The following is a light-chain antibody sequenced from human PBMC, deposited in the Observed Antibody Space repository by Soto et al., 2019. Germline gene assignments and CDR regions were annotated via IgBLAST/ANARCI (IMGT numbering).Light chain of an antibody. Sequence: IQMTQSPSSVSASVGDRVTMTCRASQGVGGWLAWYQQKPGKVTKLLIYATSSLHSGVPSRFSGSGSGTDFTLSISSLQPADFATYYCQQTHSLPLSFGPGTKVDIK. CDR3: QQTHSLPLS. J-gene: IGKJ3*01. CDR2: ATS. V-gene: IGKV1-12*01. CDR1: QGVGGW.